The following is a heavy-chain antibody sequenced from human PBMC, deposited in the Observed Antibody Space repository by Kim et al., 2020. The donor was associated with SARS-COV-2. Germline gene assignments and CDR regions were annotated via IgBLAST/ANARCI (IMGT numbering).Heavy chain of an antibody. CDR3: ARVPNV. V-gene: IGHV4-31*02. Sequence: YSGSTDYNPSLKSRLNISIVTSKSQCSLKSSSVTAADTAVYYCARVPNVWGQGVLVTVSS. CDR2: YSGST. J-gene: IGHJ4*02. D-gene: IGHD1-1*01.